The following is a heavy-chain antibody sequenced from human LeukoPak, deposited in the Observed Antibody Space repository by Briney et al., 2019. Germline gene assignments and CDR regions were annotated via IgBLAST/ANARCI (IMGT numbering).Heavy chain of an antibody. J-gene: IGHJ3*02. CDR1: GGSISSYY. CDR2: IYYSGST. V-gene: IGHV4-59*01. D-gene: IGHD1-26*01. CDR3: ATNIVGAAGDAFDI. Sequence: SETLSLTCTVSGGSISSYYWSWIRQPPGKGLEWIGYIYYSGSTNYNPSLKSRVTLSVDTSKNQFSLKLSSVTAVDTAVYYCATNIVGAAGDAFDIWGQGTMVTVSS.